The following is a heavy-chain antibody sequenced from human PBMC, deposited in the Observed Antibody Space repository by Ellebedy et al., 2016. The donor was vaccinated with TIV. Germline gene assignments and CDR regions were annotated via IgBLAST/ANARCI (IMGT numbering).Heavy chain of an antibody. V-gene: IGHV1-46*04. Sequence: AASVKVSCKASGYTFSNYFMHWVRQPPGQGLEWMGIINPSGGSTTYAQKLQGRITMTRDTSTSTVYMELSSLRSEDTAVYFCARARSSGWLHTPDYWGQGTLVTVSS. D-gene: IGHD6-19*01. J-gene: IGHJ4*02. CDR2: INPSGGST. CDR3: ARARSSGWLHTPDY. CDR1: GYTFSNYF.